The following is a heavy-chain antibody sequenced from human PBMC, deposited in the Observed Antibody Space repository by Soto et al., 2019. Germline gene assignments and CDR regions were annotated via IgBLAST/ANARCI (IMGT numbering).Heavy chain of an antibody. D-gene: IGHD3-22*01. CDR2: ISSTGSTI. Sequence: GGSLRLSCAASGFTFSDYYMNWIRQAPGKGLEWVSFISSTGSTIYYADSVKGRFTISRDNAKNSLYLQMNSLSAEDTAVYFCARDLGDYYDSSGYYKYYFDYWGQGTLVTVSS. CDR3: ARDLGDYYDSSGYYKYYFDY. CDR1: GFTFSDYY. V-gene: IGHV3-11*01. J-gene: IGHJ4*02.